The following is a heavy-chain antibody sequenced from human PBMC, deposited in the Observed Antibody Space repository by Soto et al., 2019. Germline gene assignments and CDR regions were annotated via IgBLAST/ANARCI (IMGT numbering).Heavy chain of an antibody. J-gene: IGHJ4*02. CDR2: ISYDGGNK. CDR3: ARDYGDYAFDY. CDR1: GFTFSSYA. D-gene: IGHD4-17*01. V-gene: IGHV3-30-3*01. Sequence: GGSLRLSCAASGFTFSSYAMHWVRQAPGKGLEWVAVISYDGGNKYYADSVKGRFTISRDNSKNTLYLQMNSLRAEDTAVYYCARDYGDYAFDYWGQGTLVTVSS.